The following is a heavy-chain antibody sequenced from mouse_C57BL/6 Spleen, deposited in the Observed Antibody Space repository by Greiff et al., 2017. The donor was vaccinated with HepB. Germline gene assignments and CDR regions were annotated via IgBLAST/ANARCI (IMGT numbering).Heavy chain of an antibody. V-gene: IGHV5-9*01. J-gene: IGHJ2*01. CDR3: ARHYDYDGKGVYFDY. D-gene: IGHD2-4*01. CDR2: ISGGGGNT. Sequence: EVNVVESGGGLVKPGGSLKLSCAASGFTFSSYTMSWVRQTPEKRLEWVATISGGGGNTYYPDSVKGRFTISRDNAKNALYLQMSSLRSEDTALYYCARHYDYDGKGVYFDYWGQGTTLTVSS. CDR1: GFTFSSYT.